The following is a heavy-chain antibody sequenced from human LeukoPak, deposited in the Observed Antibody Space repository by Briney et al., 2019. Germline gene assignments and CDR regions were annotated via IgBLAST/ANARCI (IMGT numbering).Heavy chain of an antibody. D-gene: IGHD5-12*01. J-gene: IGHJ4*02. V-gene: IGHV3-53*01. Sequence: GGSLRLSCAASGFTVSSNYMSWFRQAPGKGLEWVSVIYSGGSTYYADSVKGRFTISRDNSKNTLYLQMNSLRAEDTAVYYCARASGYDTNFDYWGQGTLVTVSS. CDR3: ARASGYDTNFDY. CDR1: GFTVSSNY. CDR2: IYSGGST.